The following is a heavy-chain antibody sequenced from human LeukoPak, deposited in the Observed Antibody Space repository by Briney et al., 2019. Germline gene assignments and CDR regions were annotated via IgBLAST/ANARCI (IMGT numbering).Heavy chain of an antibody. V-gene: IGHV3-15*01. CDR2: IKRRSDGATT. D-gene: IGHD3-9*01. Sequence: PGGSLRLSCAASGFTVSNNYMSWVRQAPGKGLEWVGRIKRRSDGATTDYAAPVKGRFTISRDDSKNTLYLQMNSLKTEDTAVYYCTTSPSGFLTGYHPYPPDYWGQGTLVTVSS. CDR1: GFTVSNNY. CDR3: TTSPSGFLTGYHPYPPDY. J-gene: IGHJ4*02.